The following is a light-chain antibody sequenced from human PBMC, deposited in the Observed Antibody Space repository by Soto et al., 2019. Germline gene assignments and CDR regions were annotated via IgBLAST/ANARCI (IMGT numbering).Light chain of an antibody. CDR2: NNN. Sequence: QSVLTQPPSASGTPGQRVTISCSGSSSNIGSYSVNWYQQLPGTAPKLLIYNNNQRPSGVPDRFSGTKSGTSASLTISGLQSEDEAGYYCAAWDVSLNGPVFGGGTKVTVL. CDR3: AAWDVSLNGPV. CDR1: SSNIGSYS. V-gene: IGLV1-44*01. J-gene: IGLJ2*01.